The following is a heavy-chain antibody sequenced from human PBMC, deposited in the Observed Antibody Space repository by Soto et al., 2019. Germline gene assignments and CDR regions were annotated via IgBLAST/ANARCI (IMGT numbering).Heavy chain of an antibody. V-gene: IGHV4-39*07. D-gene: IGHD2-21*01. CDR2: IYYSGNS. J-gene: IGHJ5*02. CDR3: ATLPPRIVVSLLPIPT. CDR1: GGSSRSSSYY. Sequence: SETHSLTSTVSGGSSRSSSYYWGWIRKPPGKGLEWIVSIYYSGNSYFNPSLKSRVTISVDTSNNQFSLRLRSVTAADTAVYYCATLPPRIVVSLLPIPTWGQGILVTVSS.